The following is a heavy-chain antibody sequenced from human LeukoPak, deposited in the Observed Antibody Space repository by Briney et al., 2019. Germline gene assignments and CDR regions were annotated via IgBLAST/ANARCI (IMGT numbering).Heavy chain of an antibody. V-gene: IGHV4-39*01. CDR2: IYYSGST. D-gene: IGHD6-19*01. J-gene: IGHJ3*02. CDR3: ARPKKQWNNAFDI. CDR1: GGSISSSSYY. Sequence: SETLSLTCTVSGGSISSSSYYWGWIRQPSGKGLEWIGSIYYSGSTYYNPSLKSRVTISVDTSKNQFSLKLSSVTAADTAVYYCARPKKQWNNAFDIWGQGTMVTVSS.